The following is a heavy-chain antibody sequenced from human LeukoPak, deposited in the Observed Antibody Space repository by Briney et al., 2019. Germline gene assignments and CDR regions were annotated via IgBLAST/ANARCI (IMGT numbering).Heavy chain of an antibody. CDR2: IKQDGTEK. J-gene: IGHJ4*02. CDR1: GFTFSSYW. CDR3: AGGRGWLVDY. D-gene: IGHD3-22*01. Sequence: GGSLRLSCAASGFTFSSYWMNWVRQAPGKGLEWVANIKQDGTEKLYVDSVRGRFTISRDNAKNSLYLQMNSLRAEDTAVYFCAGGRGWLVDYWGQGTRVTVSS. V-gene: IGHV3-7*01.